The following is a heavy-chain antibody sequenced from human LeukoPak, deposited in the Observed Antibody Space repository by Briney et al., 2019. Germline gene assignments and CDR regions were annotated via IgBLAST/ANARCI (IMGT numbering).Heavy chain of an antibody. V-gene: IGHV5-51*01. CDR2: IYPGDSDT. D-gene: IGHD3-22*01. CDR3: ARRSTYYYDSSGYYSIAFDV. CDR1: GYNFTSYW. Sequence: GESLKISCKGSGYNFTSYWIGWVRRLPGKGLEWMGIIYPGDSDTRYSPSFQGQVTISADKSINTAYLQWSSLKASDTAMYFCARRSTYYYDSSGYYSIAFDVWGQGTMVTVSS. J-gene: IGHJ3*01.